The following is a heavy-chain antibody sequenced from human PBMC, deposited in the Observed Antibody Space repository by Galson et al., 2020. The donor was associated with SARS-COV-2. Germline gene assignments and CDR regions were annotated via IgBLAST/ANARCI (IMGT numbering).Heavy chain of an antibody. CDR2: INWNSGSI. V-gene: IGHV3-9*03. J-gene: IGHJ4*02. CDR3: AKGMTYDVLTGLDY. CDR1: GFIFEDYG. Sequence: SLKISCAASGFIFEDYGMHWVRQAPGKGLEWVSGINWNSGSIGYADSVKGRFTISRDNAKSSVYLHMNSLRAEDMALYYCAKGMTYDVLTGLDYWGQGALVTVSS. D-gene: IGHD3-9*01.